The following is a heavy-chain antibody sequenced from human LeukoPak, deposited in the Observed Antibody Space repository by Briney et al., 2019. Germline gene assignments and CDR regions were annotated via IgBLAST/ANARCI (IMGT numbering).Heavy chain of an antibody. CDR3: AKDLEYYDSSGPDAFDI. Sequence: GGSLRLSCAASGFTFSSYAMSWVRQAPGAGLEWVSAISGSGGSTYYADSVKGRFTISRDNSKNTLYLQMNSLRAEDTAVYYCAKDLEYYDSSGPDAFDIWGQGTMVTVSS. D-gene: IGHD3-22*01. CDR2: ISGSGGST. V-gene: IGHV3-23*01. J-gene: IGHJ3*02. CDR1: GFTFSSYA.